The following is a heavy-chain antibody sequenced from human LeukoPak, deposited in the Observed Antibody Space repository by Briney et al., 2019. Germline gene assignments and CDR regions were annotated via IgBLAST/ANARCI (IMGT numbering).Heavy chain of an antibody. V-gene: IGHV1-3*01. CDR2: INAGNGNT. D-gene: IGHD2-2*03. CDR3: ARDGYRLSGYFYYMDV. J-gene: IGHJ6*03. CDR1: GYTFTSYA. Sequence: ASVKVSCKASGYTFTSYAMHWVRQAPGQRLEWMGWINAGNGNTKYSQKFQGRVTITRDTSASTAYMELSSLRSDDTAVYYCARDGYRLSGYFYYMDVWGKGTTVTVSS.